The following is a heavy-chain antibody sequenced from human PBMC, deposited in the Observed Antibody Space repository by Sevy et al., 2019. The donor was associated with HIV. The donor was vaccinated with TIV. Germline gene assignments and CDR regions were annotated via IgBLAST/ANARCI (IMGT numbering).Heavy chain of an antibody. CDR1: GGSISSYY. J-gene: IGHJ4*02. V-gene: IGHV4-59*01. Sequence: SETLSLTCTVSGGSISSYYWSWIRQPPGKGLEWIGYIYYSGSTNYNPSLKSRVTISVDTSKNQFSLKLSSVTAADTAGYYCARAYSSSWYRPYYFDYWGQGTLVTVSS. CDR3: ARAYSSSWYRPYYFDY. CDR2: IYYSGST. D-gene: IGHD6-13*01.